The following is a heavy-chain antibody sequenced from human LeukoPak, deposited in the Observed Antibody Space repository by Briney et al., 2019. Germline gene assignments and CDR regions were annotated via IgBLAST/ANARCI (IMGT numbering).Heavy chain of an antibody. J-gene: IGHJ4*02. CDR1: GFPFTRYD. Sequence: ASVKVSCKASGFPFTRYDINWVRQAPGQGLEWMGRINPNSGGTNYAQKFQGRVTMTRDTSISTAYMELRRLRSDDTAVYYCARDFERPDYWGQGTLVTVSS. V-gene: IGHV1-2*06. CDR2: INPNSGGT. CDR3: ARDFERPDY.